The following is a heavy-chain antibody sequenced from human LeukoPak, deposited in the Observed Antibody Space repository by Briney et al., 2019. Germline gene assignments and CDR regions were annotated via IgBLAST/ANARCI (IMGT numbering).Heavy chain of an antibody. CDR2: IGVSGGST. V-gene: IGHV3-23*01. CDR1: GLTFSEYA. J-gene: IGHJ1*01. D-gene: IGHD1-26*01. Sequence: GGSLRLSCAASGLTFSEYAMSWVRQVPGMGLEWVSTIGVSGGSTNYADSVRGRFTISRNNSKKTLYLQINSLRADATAVYYCAKGRVGTNGVLEHWGQGTLVTVSS. CDR3: AKGRVGTNGVLEH.